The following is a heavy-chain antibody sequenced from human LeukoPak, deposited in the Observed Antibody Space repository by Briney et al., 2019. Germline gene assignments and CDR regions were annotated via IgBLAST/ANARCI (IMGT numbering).Heavy chain of an antibody. CDR2: ISYDGSNK. CDR3: VRAAVAGTPGDY. D-gene: IGHD6-19*01. J-gene: IGHJ4*02. Sequence: PGGSLRLSCAASGFTFSSYGMHWVRQAPGKGLEWVAVISYDGSNKYYADSVKGRFTISRDNSKNTLYLQMNSLRAEDTAVYYCVRAAVAGTPGDYWGQGTLVSVSS. CDR1: GFTFSSYG. V-gene: IGHV3-30*03.